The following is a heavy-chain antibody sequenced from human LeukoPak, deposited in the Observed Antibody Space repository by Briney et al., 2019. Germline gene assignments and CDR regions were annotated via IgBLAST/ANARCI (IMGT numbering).Heavy chain of an antibody. J-gene: IGHJ4*02. CDR2: IIPIFGTA. D-gene: IGHD3-10*01. CDR3: ATVGSLPFDY. CDR1: GGTFSSYA. Sequence: SVKVSCKASGGTFSSYAISWVRQAPGQGLEWMGGIIPIFGTANYAQKFQGRVTITTDESTSTAYMELSSLRSEDTAVHYCATVGSLPFDYWGQGTLVTVSS. V-gene: IGHV1-69*05.